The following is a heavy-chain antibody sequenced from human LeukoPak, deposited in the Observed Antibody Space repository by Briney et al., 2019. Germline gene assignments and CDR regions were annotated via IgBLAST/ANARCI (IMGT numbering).Heavy chain of an antibody. CDR1: GFTFSSYG. CDR3: AKDHSSGIDY. V-gene: IGHV3-30*18. J-gene: IGHJ4*02. D-gene: IGHD3-10*01. CDR2: ISYDGSNK. Sequence: PGGSLRLSCAASGFTFSSYGMHWVRQAPGKGLEWVAVISYDGSNKYYADSVKGRFTTSRDNSKNTLYLQMNSLRAEDTAVYYCAKDHSSGIDYWGQGTLVTVSS.